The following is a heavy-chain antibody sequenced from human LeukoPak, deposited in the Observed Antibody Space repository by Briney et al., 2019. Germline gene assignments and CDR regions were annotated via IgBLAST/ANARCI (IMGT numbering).Heavy chain of an antibody. Sequence: SETLSLTCTVSGGSISSYYWSWIRQPPGKGLKWIGYIYYSGSTNYNPSLKSRVTISVDTSKNQFSLKLSSETAADTAVYYCARAGDYDFWSGYFDYYYMDVWGKGTTVTVSS. V-gene: IGHV4-59*01. CDR1: GGSISSYY. CDR2: IYYSGST. CDR3: ARAGDYDFWSGYFDYYYMDV. D-gene: IGHD3-3*01. J-gene: IGHJ6*03.